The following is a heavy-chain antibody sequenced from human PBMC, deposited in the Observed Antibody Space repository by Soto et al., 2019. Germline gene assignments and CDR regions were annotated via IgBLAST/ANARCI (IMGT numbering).Heavy chain of an antibody. Sequence: QVQLVQSGAEVKKPGSSVKVSCKASGGTFSSYTISWVRQAPGQGLEWMGRIIPILGIANYAQKFQGRVTITADKSTSTAYMELSSLRSEDTAVYYCARQLFGRAEGANTDAFDIVGQGTMVTVSS. CDR3: ARQLFGRAEGANTDAFDI. J-gene: IGHJ3*02. CDR1: GGTFSSYT. D-gene: IGHD3-3*01. V-gene: IGHV1-69*02. CDR2: IIPILGIA.